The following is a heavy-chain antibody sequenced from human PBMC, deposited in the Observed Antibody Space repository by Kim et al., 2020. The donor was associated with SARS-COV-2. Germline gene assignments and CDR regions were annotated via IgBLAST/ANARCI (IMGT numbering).Heavy chain of an antibody. CDR3: AKSIAAASRGGVIMDV. Sequence: GGSLRLSCAASGSTFSNYAMSWVRQAPGKGLECVSVIYSDASNTYYADSVKGRFTVSRDNSKNFLYLQMNSLRAEDTAVYYCAKSIAAASRGGVIMDVWGQGTTVTVSS. CDR1: GSTFSNYA. J-gene: IGHJ6*02. CDR2: IYSDASNT. D-gene: IGHD6-13*01. V-gene: IGHV3-23*03.